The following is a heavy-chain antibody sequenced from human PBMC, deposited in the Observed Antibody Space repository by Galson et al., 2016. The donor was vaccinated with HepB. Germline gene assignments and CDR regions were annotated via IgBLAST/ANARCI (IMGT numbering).Heavy chain of an antibody. CDR1: GFTFSSYD. D-gene: IGHD6-19*01. J-gene: IGHJ2*01. V-gene: IGHV3-13*01. Sequence: SLRLSCAASGFTFSSYDMHWVRQAPGKGLEWVSGISTAGDTNYLGSVRGRFTVSRENAKNSFYLQVNSLRAGDTAVYYCAREPGVPGQWYFDLWGRGTLVTVSS. CDR3: AREPGVPGQWYFDL. CDR2: ISTAGDT.